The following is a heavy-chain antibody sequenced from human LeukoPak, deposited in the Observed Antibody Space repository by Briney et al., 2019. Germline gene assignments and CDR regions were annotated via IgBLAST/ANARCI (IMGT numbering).Heavy chain of an antibody. J-gene: IGHJ3*02. Sequence: ASVKVSCKASGYSSTNYGISWVRQAPGQGLEWMGWISGSYGNPNYEQKLQGRVTMTTDTSTSTAYMELRSLRSDDTAVYYCARVGSYLGSNDAFDIWGQGTMVTVSS. CDR3: ARVGSYLGSNDAFDI. CDR2: ISGSYGNP. V-gene: IGHV1-18*01. D-gene: IGHD1-26*01. CDR1: GYSSTNYG.